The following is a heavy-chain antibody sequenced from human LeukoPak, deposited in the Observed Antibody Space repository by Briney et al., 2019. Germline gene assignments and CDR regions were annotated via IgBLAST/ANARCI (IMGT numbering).Heavy chain of an antibody. Sequence: SQTLSLTCAISGDSVSSNSAAWNWIRQSPSRGLEWLGRTYYRSKWYNDYAVSVKSRITINPDTSKNQFSLQLNSVTPEDTAVYYCARGSGSYYPYYYYMDVWGKGTTVTISS. J-gene: IGHJ6*03. CDR1: GDSVSSNSAA. V-gene: IGHV6-1*01. CDR2: TYYRSKWYN. D-gene: IGHD1-26*01. CDR3: ARGSGSYYPYYYYMDV.